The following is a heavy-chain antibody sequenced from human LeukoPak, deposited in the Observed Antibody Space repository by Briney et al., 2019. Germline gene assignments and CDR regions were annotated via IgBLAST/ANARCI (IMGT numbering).Heavy chain of an antibody. J-gene: IGHJ6*02. Sequence: GRSLRLSCAASGFTFSSYAMHWVRQAPGKGLEWVSVISYDGSNKYYADSVKGRFTISRDNSKNTLYLQMNSLRAEDTAVYYCARDVIVVVPAAKYYYSYCMDVWGQGSTVTVSS. D-gene: IGHD2-2*01. CDR1: GFTFSSYA. CDR2: ISYDGSNK. CDR3: ARDVIVVVPAAKYYYSYCMDV. V-gene: IGHV3-30-3*01.